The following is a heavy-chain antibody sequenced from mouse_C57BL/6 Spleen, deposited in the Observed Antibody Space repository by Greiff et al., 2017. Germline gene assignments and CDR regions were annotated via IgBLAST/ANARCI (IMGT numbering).Heavy chain of an antibody. CDR2: IDPENGDT. Sequence: EVQLQQSGAELVRPGASVKLSCTASGFNIKDAYMHWVKQRPEQGLEWIGWIDPENGDTEYASKFQGKATITADTSSNTAYLQLSSLTSEDAAVYYCTTWDPAWFAYWGQGTLVTVSA. V-gene: IGHV14-4*01. CDR1: GFNIKDAY. D-gene: IGHD4-1*01. CDR3: TTWDPAWFAY. J-gene: IGHJ3*01.